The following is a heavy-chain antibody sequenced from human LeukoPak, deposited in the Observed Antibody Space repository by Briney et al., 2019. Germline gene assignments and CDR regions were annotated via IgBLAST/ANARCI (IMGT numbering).Heavy chain of an antibody. CDR1: GYTFTSYD. J-gene: IGHJ4*02. CDR3: ARYYGDYPFDY. V-gene: IGHV1-18*01. CDR2: ISAYNGNT. D-gene: IGHD4-17*01. Sequence: GASVKVSCKASGYTFTSYDINWVRQATGQGLEWMGWISAYNGNTNYAQKLQGRVTMTTDTSTSTAYMELRSLRSDDTAVYYCARYYGDYPFDYWGQGTLVTVSS.